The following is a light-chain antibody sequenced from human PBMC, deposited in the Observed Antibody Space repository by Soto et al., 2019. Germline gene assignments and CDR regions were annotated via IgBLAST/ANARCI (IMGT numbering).Light chain of an antibody. CDR1: QSVNSNY. V-gene: IGKV3-20*01. J-gene: IGKJ1*01. Sequence: EIVLTQSPGTLSLSPGERATLSCRAGQSVNSNYLAWYQQRPGQAPRLLIYAASNRVTGIPDRFSGSGSGTDFTLTISRLAPEDFAVYYCQQYGSSVRTFGQGTKVELK. CDR2: AAS. CDR3: QQYGSSVRT.